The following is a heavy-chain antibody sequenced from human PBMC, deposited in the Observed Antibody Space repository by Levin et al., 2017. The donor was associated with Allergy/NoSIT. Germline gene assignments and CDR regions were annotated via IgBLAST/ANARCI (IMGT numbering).Heavy chain of an antibody. V-gene: IGHV1-69*04. CDR3: ARGDYDSSGNDY. CDR2: IIPILGIA. Sequence: KISCKASGGTFSSYAISWVRQAPGQGLEWMGRIIPILGIANYAQKFQGRVTITADKSTSTAYMELSSLRSEDTAVYYCARGDYDSSGNDYWGQGTLVTVSS. D-gene: IGHD3-22*01. J-gene: IGHJ4*02. CDR1: GGTFSSYA.